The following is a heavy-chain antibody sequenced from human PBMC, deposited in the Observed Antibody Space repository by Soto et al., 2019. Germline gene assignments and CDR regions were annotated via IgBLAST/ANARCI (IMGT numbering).Heavy chain of an antibody. CDR1: GGTFSTYS. D-gene: IGHD2-21*01. Sequence: QVQLVQSGAEVKKPGSAVKVSCKDSGGTFSTYSMFWVRQAPGQGLEWMGRIIPMLGIANYAQKFQGRVTITADKSTGTAYMELSSLRSEDTALYYCTIGSWSGEVFDIWGQGTMFTVSS. V-gene: IGHV1-69*02. CDR2: IIPMLGIA. CDR3: TIGSWSGEVFDI. J-gene: IGHJ3*02.